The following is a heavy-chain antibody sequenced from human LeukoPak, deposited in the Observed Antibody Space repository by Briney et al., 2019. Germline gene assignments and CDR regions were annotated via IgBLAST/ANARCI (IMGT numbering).Heavy chain of an antibody. J-gene: IGHJ4*02. CDR1: GFTFTTYW. D-gene: IGHD1-26*01. V-gene: IGHV3-7*01. CDR3: AKWQLYSGNYYIDF. Sequence: GGSLRLSCAASGFTFTTYWMSWVRQAPGKGLEWVANIKQDGSVKYYVDSVKGRFTISRDNAKNSLFLQMNSLRAEGTAVYYCAKWQLYSGNYYIDFWGQGTLVTVSS. CDR2: IKQDGSVK.